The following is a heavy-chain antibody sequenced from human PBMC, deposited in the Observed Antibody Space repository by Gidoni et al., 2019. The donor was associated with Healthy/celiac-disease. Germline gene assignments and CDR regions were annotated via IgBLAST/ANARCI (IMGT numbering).Heavy chain of an antibody. CDR3: ARETRNDIAAAARERYFDY. Sequence: QVPLVESGGGVVQPGSSLRLSCAPSGFTFSSYALHWVRQAPGKGLEWVAVISYDGSNKYYADSVKGRFTISRDNSKNTLYLQMNSLRAEDTAVYYCARETRNDIAAAARERYFDYWGQGTLVTVSS. D-gene: IGHD6-13*01. V-gene: IGHV3-30-3*01. CDR2: ISYDGSNK. J-gene: IGHJ4*02. CDR1: GFTFSSYA.